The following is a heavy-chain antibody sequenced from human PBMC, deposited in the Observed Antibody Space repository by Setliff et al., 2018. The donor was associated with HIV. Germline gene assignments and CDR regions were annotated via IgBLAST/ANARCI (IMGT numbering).Heavy chain of an antibody. CDR3: ARDLIWGFDY. J-gene: IGHJ4*02. V-gene: IGHV3-11*01. D-gene: IGHD3-16*01. CDR1: GFTFSDYY. CDR2: ISSSGSGV. Sequence: PGGSLRLSCAASGFTFSDYYMSWIRQAPGKGLEWVSYISSSGSGVDYADSVKGRFTVSRDNARSSLYLQLNSLRSEDTAVYYCARDLIWGFDYWGQGTPVTVSS.